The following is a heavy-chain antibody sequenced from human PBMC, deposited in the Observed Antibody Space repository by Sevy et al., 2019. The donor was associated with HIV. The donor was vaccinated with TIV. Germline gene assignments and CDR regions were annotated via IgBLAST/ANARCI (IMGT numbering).Heavy chain of an antibody. D-gene: IGHD2-15*01. J-gene: IGHJ4*02. CDR3: LRGKGGYVDY. CDR2: IKEDGSEK. Sequence: GGSLRLSCAVSGFTFSNYWMSWVRQAPGKGLEWVAKIKEDGSEKYYVDSVKGRFTISRDNAKKSLYLQMNSLIAEDTGVYYCLRGKGGYVDYWGQGPLVTVSS. CDR1: GFTFSNYW. V-gene: IGHV3-7*03.